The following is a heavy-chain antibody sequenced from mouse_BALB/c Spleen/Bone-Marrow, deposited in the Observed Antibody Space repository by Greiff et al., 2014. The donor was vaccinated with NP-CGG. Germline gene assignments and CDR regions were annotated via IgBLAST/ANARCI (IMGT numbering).Heavy chain of an antibody. J-gene: IGHJ4*01. CDR2: IYPGNVNT. CDR3: ARDTMDY. Sequence: VQLQQSGPELVKPGASVRISCKASGYTFTSYYIHWVKQRPGQGLEWIGWIYPGNVNTKYNEKFKGNATLTADKSSSTAYMQLSSLTSEDSAVYFCARDTMDYWGQGTSVTVSS. V-gene: IGHV1S56*01. CDR1: GYTFTSYY.